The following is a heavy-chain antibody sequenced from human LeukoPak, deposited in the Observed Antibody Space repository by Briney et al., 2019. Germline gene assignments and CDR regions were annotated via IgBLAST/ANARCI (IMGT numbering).Heavy chain of an antibody. CDR3: ARETITIFGVVNPPDY. V-gene: IGHV4-59*01. D-gene: IGHD3-3*01. CDR2: IYYSGST. Sequence: SETLSLTCTVSGGSISSYYWSWIRQPPGKGLEWIGYIYYSGSTNYNPSLKSRVTISVDTSKNQFSLKLSSVTAADTAVYYCARETITIFGVVNPPDYWGQGTLVTVSS. J-gene: IGHJ4*02. CDR1: GGSISSYY.